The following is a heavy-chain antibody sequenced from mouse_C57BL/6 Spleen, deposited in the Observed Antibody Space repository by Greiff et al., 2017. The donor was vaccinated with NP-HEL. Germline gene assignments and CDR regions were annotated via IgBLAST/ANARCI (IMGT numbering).Heavy chain of an antibody. D-gene: IGHD1-1*01. J-gene: IGHJ3*01. V-gene: IGHV2-5*01. CDR3: AKKYYYGSSSFAY. Sequence: LQESGPGLVQPSQSLSITCTVSGFSLTSYGVHWVRQSPGKGLEWLGVIWRGGSTDYNAAFMSRLSITKDNSKSQVFFKMNSLQADDTAIYYCAKKYYYGSSSFAYWGQGTLVTVSA. CDR2: IWRGGST. CDR1: GFSLTSYG.